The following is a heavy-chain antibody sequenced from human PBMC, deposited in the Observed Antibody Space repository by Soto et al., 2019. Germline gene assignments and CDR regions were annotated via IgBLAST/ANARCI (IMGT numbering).Heavy chain of an antibody. V-gene: IGHV1-69*02. CDR3: ARGRSNWGFLDYFDY. D-gene: IGHD7-27*01. CDR2: IIPILGIA. Sequence: ASVKVSCKASGGTFSSYTISWVRQAPGQGLEWMGRIIPILGIANYAQKFQGRVTITADKSTSTAYMELSSLRSEDTAVYYCARGRSNWGFLDYFDYWGQGTLVTVSS. CDR1: GGTFSSYT. J-gene: IGHJ4*02.